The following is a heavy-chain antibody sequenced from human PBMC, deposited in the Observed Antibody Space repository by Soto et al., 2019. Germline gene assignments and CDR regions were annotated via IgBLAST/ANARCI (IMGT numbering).Heavy chain of an antibody. CDR2: TYYSGST. V-gene: IGHV4-59*01. D-gene: IGHD3-22*01. CDR3: ARVKGVYYHSGGYLVDC. CDR1: GGSINTYY. J-gene: IGHJ4*02. Sequence: QVQLQESGPGLVKPSETLSLTCSVSGGSINTYYWSWIRQPPGKGLEWFGYTYYSGSTNYNPSLRSRVTISVDTSKDQFCLRLTSVTAADTAVYYWARVKGVYYHSGGYLVDCWGQGTLVTVSS.